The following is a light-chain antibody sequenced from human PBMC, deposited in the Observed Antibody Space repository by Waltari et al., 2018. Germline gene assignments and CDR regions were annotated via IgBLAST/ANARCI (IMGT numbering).Light chain of an antibody. J-gene: IGKJ2*01. CDR2: GSS. Sequence: IVFTQSPGTLSLSPGDRATISCRASQTISSYLVWYQQKPGQAPRLLIYGSSSRATGIPDRFSGSGSGTDFTLTISRLEPEDFAVYYCQQYGSLPPYIFGQGTKLEIK. V-gene: IGKV3-20*01. CDR3: QQYGSLPPYI. CDR1: QTISSY.